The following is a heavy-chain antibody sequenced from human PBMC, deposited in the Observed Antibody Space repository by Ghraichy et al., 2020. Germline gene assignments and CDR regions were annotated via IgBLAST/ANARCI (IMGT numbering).Heavy chain of an antibody. V-gene: IGHV1-2*04. D-gene: IGHD6-19*01. Sequence: ASVKVSCKASGYTFTGYYMHWVRQAPGQGLEWMGWINPNSGGTNYAQKFQGWVTMTRDTSISTAYMELSRLRSDDTAVYYCARDRGYSSGWYFDYWGQGTLVTVSS. CDR1: GYTFTGYY. J-gene: IGHJ4*02. CDR2: INPNSGGT. CDR3: ARDRGYSSGWYFDY.